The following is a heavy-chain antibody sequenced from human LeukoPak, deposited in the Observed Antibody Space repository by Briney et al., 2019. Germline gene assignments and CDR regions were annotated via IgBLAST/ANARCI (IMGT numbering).Heavy chain of an antibody. Sequence: ASVKVSCKASGYTFTSYDINWVRQAPGQGLEWMGWINPNSGGTNYAQKFQGRVTMTRDTSISTAYMELSRLRSDDTAVYYCARLPTSSPYYTDVWGKGTTVTISS. V-gene: IGHV1-2*02. CDR2: INPNSGGT. J-gene: IGHJ6*03. CDR1: GYTFTSYD. D-gene: IGHD6-6*01. CDR3: ARLPTSSPYYTDV.